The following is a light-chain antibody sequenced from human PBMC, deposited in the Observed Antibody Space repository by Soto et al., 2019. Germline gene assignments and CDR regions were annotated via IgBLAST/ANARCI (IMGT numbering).Light chain of an antibody. CDR2: GNS. CDR3: QSYDISLRGWV. V-gene: IGLV1-40*01. Sequence: QSVLTQPPSVSGDPGQRVTISCTGSSSNIGAGYDVHWYQQLPGTAPKLLIYGNSNRPSGVPDRFSGSKSGTSASLAITGLQAEDEADYYCQSYDISLRGWVFGGGTKLTVL. J-gene: IGLJ3*02. CDR1: SSNIGAGYD.